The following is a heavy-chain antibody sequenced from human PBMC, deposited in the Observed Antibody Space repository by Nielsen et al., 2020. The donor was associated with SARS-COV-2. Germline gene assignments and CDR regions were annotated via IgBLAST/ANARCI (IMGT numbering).Heavy chain of an antibody. CDR1: GFTFSSYA. J-gene: IGHJ1*01. Sequence: GGSLRLSCAASGFTFSSYAMSWARQAPGKGLEWVAVIWYDGSNKYYADSVKGRFTISRDNSKNTLYLQMNSLRAEDTAVYYCARPGDYGDYGYFQHWGQGTLVTVSS. CDR2: IWYDGSNK. V-gene: IGHV3-33*08. CDR3: ARPGDYGDYGYFQH. D-gene: IGHD4-17*01.